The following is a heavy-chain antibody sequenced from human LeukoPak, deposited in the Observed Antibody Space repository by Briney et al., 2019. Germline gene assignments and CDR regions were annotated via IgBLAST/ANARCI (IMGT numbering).Heavy chain of an antibody. CDR3: ARAETDHYYFDY. Sequence: SETLSLTCAVSGGSISSYYWSWIRQPPGKGLEWIGYIYYSGSTNYNPSLKSRVTISVDTSKNQFSLKLSSVTAADTAVYYCARAETDHYYFDYLGQGILVTVSS. J-gene: IGHJ4*02. CDR1: GGSISSYY. V-gene: IGHV4-59*01. CDR2: IYYSGST. D-gene: IGHD3-10*01.